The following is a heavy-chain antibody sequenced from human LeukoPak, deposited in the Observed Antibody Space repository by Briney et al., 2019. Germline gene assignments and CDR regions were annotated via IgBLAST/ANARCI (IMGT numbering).Heavy chain of an antibody. CDR3: ARGRGFPQR. Sequence: SETLSLTCTVPGGSISSYYWTWIRQPPGKGLQWIGYIYYSGVTNYNPSLKSRVTISVDTSKNQLSLKLTSVTAADTAVYYCARGRGFPQRWGQGTLVTVSS. V-gene: IGHV4-59*01. CDR2: IYYSGVT. CDR1: GGSISSYY. D-gene: IGHD1-26*01. J-gene: IGHJ4*02.